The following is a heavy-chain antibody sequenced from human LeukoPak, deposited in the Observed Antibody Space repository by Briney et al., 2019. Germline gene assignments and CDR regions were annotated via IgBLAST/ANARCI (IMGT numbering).Heavy chain of an antibody. V-gene: IGHV4-30-4*01. CDR3: AREPTSGREPTSGRPLDY. CDR1: GDSISSGDYY. CDR2: IYYNGIT. D-gene: IGHD5-12*01. Sequence: SETLSLTCTVSGDSISSGDYYWTWIRQPPGKGLEWIGYIYYNGITYYNPSLKSRVIISVDQPKKQFSLKLSSVTAADTAVYYCAREPTSGREPTSGRPLDYWGQGTLVTVSS. J-gene: IGHJ4*02.